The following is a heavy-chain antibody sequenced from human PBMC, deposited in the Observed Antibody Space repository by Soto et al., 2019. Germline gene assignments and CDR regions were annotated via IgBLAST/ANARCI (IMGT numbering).Heavy chain of an antibody. CDR2: IDAYGTGI. CDR3: TKVTFGERDS. J-gene: IGHJ4*02. Sequence: HPGGSLRLSCTDSEFTFSVYWMHWVRQAPGKGLEWVSRIDAYGTGITYADSVKGRFTISRDNAKNTLYLQMNSLRGEDTAMYYFTKVTFGERDSWGQGTLVTVSS. V-gene: IGHV3-74*01. D-gene: IGHD4-17*01. CDR1: EFTFSVYW.